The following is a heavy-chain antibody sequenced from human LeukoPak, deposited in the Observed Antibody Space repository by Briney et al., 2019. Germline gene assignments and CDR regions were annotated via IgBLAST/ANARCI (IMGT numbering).Heavy chain of an antibody. CDR1: GYTFTSYD. Sequence: ASVKVTCKSSGYTFTSYDISWVRQAPAPGLELMGWNSAYNGNTNYAQKLQGRVTMTTDTSTRTGYMEMRSLRYEDTAVYYCARGRDSSGYTNVDYCGQGTLVTVSS. V-gene: IGHV1-18*01. CDR2: NSAYNGNT. J-gene: IGHJ4*02. CDR3: ARGRDSSGYTNVDY. D-gene: IGHD3-22*01.